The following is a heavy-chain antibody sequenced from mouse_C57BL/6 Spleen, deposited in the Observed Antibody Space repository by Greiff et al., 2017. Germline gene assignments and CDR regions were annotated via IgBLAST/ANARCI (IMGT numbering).Heavy chain of an antibody. CDR2: ISYDGSN. V-gene: IGHV3-6*01. CDR1: GYSITSGYY. D-gene: IGHD1-1*01. CDR3: ARGAGSSYYFDY. J-gene: IGHJ2*01. Sequence: EVKLQELGPGLVKPSQSLSLTCSVTGYSITSGYYWNWIRQFPGNKLEWMGYISYDGSNNYNPSLKNRISITRDTSKNQFFLKLNSVTTEDTATYYCARGAGSSYYFDYWGQGTTLTVSS.